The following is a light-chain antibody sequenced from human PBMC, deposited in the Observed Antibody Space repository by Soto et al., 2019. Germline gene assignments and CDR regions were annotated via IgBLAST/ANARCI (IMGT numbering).Light chain of an antibody. V-gene: IGKV3-20*01. CDR3: QQYGSSPPRYT. CDR2: GAS. J-gene: IGKJ2*01. Sequence: EIVLTQSPGTLSLSPGERATLSCRASQSVSSSYLAWYQQKPGQAPRLLIYGASSRDTGITARFSGSGSGTEFTLTISRLEPEDFGVYYCQQYGSSPPRYTFGQGTKLEIK. CDR1: QSVSSSY.